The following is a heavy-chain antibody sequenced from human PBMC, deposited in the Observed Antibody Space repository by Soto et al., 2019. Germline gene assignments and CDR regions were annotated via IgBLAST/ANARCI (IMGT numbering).Heavy chain of an antibody. CDR2: IIPIFGTA. Sequence: SVKVSCKASGGTFSSYAISWVRQAPGQGLEWMGGIIPIFGTANYAQKFQGRVTITADESTSTAYMELSSLRSEDTAVYYCARASGGSHQLLLQFNWFDPWGQGTLVTVS. D-gene: IGHD2-15*01. J-gene: IGHJ5*02. CDR1: GGTFSSYA. CDR3: ARASGGSHQLLLQFNWFDP. V-gene: IGHV1-69*13.